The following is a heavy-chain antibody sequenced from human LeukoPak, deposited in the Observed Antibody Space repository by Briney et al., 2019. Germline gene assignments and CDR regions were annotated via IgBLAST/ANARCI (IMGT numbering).Heavy chain of an antibody. V-gene: IGHV3-48*03. CDR2: ISSSGSSI. CDR1: GFTFSSYE. J-gene: IGHJ4*02. D-gene: IGHD3-22*01. CDR3: ARGVNYYDSSGYYFSY. Sequence: PGGSLRLSCAASGFTFSSYEMNWVRQAPGKGLERVSYISSSGSSIYYADSVKGRFTISRDNAKNSLYLQMNSLRAEDTAVYYCARGVNYYDSSGYYFSYWGQGTLVTVSS.